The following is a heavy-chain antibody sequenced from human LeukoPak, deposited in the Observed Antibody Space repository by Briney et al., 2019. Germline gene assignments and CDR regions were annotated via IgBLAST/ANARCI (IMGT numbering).Heavy chain of an antibody. CDR3: ATAARGDGYNLYYYYYMDV. CDR2: INPSGGST. D-gene: IGHD5-24*01. J-gene: IGHJ6*03. V-gene: IGHV1-46*01. CDR1: GYTFTSYY. Sequence: ASVKVSCKASGYTFTSYYMHWVRQAPGQGLEWMGIINPSGGSTSYAQKFQGRVTMTRDMSTSTVYMELSSLRSEDTAVYYCATAARGDGYNLYYYYYMDVWGKGTTVTVSS.